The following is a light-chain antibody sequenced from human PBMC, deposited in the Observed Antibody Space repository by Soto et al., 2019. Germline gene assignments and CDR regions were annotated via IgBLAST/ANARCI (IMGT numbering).Light chain of an antibody. J-gene: IGKJ2*01. CDR1: QSISNW. Sequence: DIQMTQSPSTLSSSVGDTVTITCRASQSISNWLAWYQQKPGQAPKLLIHKASTLESGVPSRFSGSGSGTDSTLTISRLQHDDFATFYCQQYDRFPYTFGQGTKLEIK. V-gene: IGKV1-5*03. CDR3: QQYDRFPYT. CDR2: KAS.